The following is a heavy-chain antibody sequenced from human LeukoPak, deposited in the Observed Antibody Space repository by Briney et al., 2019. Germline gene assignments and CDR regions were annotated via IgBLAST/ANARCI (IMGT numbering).Heavy chain of an antibody. V-gene: IGHV1-8*01. Sequence: ASVKVSCKASGFTLTNYDINWVRQAPGQGLEWMGWMNPINGNTGYARKFQGRVTMTRDTSISTACMELRSLTSEDTAIYYCVRDGEGVAISVNFWFDPRGQGTLVTVSS. CDR2: MNPINGNT. CDR1: GFTLTNYD. D-gene: IGHD3-10*01. J-gene: IGHJ5*02. CDR3: VRDGEGVAISVNFWFDP.